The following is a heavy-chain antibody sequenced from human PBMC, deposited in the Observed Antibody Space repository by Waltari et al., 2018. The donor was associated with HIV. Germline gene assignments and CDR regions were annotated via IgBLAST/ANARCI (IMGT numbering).Heavy chain of an antibody. CDR3: ARDVVHYDVSSGYPGYFRN. CDR2: IDAGTGNI. Sequence: QVQLVQSGAEVKRPGASVKVSCKALGFTFTPHDKQRVRQAPGTALEWLGWIDAGTGNIRYSQTFQDRITITRDTSATTAYIELTNLRLEDTAVYFCARDVVHYDVSSGYPGYFRNWGQGTLVTVSS. J-gene: IGHJ1*01. D-gene: IGHD3-3*01. CDR1: GFTFTPHD. V-gene: IGHV1-3*01.